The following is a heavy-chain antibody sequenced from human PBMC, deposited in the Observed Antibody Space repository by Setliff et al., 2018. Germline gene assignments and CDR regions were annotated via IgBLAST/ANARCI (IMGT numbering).Heavy chain of an antibody. Sequence: SETLSLTCTVSPGSISRHYWDWIRQPPGKGLEWIGFISYSGITTYNVSLKSRVSISVDTSKNQLSLTLSSVTAADTAVYYCVREGYSEYFQDWGRGTLVTVSS. D-gene: IGHD1-1*01. J-gene: IGHJ1*01. CDR1: PGSISRHY. V-gene: IGHV4-59*11. CDR3: VREGYSEYFQD. CDR2: ISYSGIT.